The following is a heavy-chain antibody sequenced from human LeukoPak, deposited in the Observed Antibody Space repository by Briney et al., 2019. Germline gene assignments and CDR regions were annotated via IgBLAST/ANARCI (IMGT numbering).Heavy chain of an antibody. Sequence: PSETLSLTCTVSGGSISSYYWSWIRQPPGKGLEWIGYIYYSGSTNYNPSLKSLVTISVDTSKNQFSLKLSSVTAADTAVYYCARVEILWFGEPGRYFDLWGRGTLVTVSS. V-gene: IGHV4-59*01. J-gene: IGHJ2*01. CDR3: ARVEILWFGEPGRYFDL. CDR2: IYYSGST. CDR1: GGSISSYY. D-gene: IGHD3-10*01.